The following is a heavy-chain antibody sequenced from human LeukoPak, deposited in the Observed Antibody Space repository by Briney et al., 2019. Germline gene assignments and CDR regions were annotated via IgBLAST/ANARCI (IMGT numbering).Heavy chain of an antibody. Sequence: SETLSLTCTVSGGSISNYYWSWIRQPAGKGLEWIGHKYARGRSNYNPPVQSRVTMSVDTSKNQFSLKLRSVTAADTAVYYCARGRYCSADICTGGDSFDIWGQGTMVSVSP. CDR2: KYARGRS. D-gene: IGHD2-15*01. J-gene: IGHJ3*02. CDR3: ARGRYCSADICTGGDSFDI. CDR1: GGSISNYY. V-gene: IGHV4-4*07.